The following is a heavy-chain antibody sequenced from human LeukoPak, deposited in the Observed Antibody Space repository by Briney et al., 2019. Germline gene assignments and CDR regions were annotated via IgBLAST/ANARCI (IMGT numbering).Heavy chain of an antibody. J-gene: IGHJ6*02. D-gene: IGHD1-26*01. V-gene: IGHV5-51*01. CDR2: IYPGDSDT. CDR1: GYSFTSYW. CDR3: ARHKDSGSYYYYYGMDV. Sequence: GESLKVSCMGSGYSFTSYWIGWVRLMPGKGLEWMGIIYPGDSDTRYSPSFQGQVTISADKSISTAYLQWSSLKASDTAMYYCARHKDSGSYYYYYGMDVWGQGTTVTVSS.